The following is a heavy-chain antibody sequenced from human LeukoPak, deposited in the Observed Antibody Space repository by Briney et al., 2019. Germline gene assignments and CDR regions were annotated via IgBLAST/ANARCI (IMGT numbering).Heavy chain of an antibody. V-gene: IGHV5-51*01. J-gene: IGHJ4*02. CDR3: ARGKFVDFDY. Sequence: GESLQISCQGSGYSFSRYWIAWVRQMPGKGLEWMGIIYPGDSDTRYSPSFQGQVTISADKSISTAYLQWSSLKASDTAMYYCARGKFVDFDYWGQGTLVTVSS. D-gene: IGHD2-21*01. CDR1: GYSFSRYW. CDR2: IYPGDSDT.